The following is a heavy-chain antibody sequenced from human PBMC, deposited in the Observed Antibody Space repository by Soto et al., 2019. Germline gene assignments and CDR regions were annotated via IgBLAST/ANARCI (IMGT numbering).Heavy chain of an antibody. V-gene: IGHV3-64*01. Sequence: EVQLVESGGGLVQPGGSLRLSCAASGFTFSSYAMHWVRQAPGKGLEYVSAISSNGGSKYDANSVKGRFTISRDNSKNTLSLQMGSLRAEDMAVYYCAGGSRGVVPASNPAAIGIWFDPWGQGTLVTVSS. CDR3: AGGSRGVVPASNPAAIGIWFDP. CDR2: ISSNGGSK. J-gene: IGHJ5*02. CDR1: GFTFSSYA. D-gene: IGHD2-2*01.